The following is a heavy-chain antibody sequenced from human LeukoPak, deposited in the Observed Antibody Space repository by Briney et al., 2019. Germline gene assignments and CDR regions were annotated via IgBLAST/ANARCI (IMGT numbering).Heavy chain of an antibody. V-gene: IGHV3-21*01. CDR3: ARDPTDYYDSSGYQYYFDY. CDR2: ISSSTSYI. Sequence: GGSLRLSCAASGFTFSSYTMNWVRQAPGKGLEWVSSISSSTSYIYYADSMKGRFTISRDNSKNTLYLQMNSLRAEDTAVYYCARDPTDYYDSSGYQYYFDYWGQGTLVTVSS. D-gene: IGHD3-22*01. CDR1: GFTFSSYT. J-gene: IGHJ4*02.